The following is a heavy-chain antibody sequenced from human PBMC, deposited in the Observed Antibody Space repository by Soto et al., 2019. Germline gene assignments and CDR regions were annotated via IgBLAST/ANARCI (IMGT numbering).Heavy chain of an antibody. CDR3: ARVYYDSSGYPTGAFDI. CDR2: ISSSSSYI. CDR1: GFTFSSYS. Sequence: PGGSLRLSCAASGFTFSSYSMNWVRQAPGKGLEWVSSISSSSSYIYYADSVKGRFTISRDNAKNSLYLQMNSLRAEDTAVYYCARVYYDSSGYPTGAFDIWGQGTMVTVS. D-gene: IGHD3-22*01. J-gene: IGHJ3*02. V-gene: IGHV3-21*01.